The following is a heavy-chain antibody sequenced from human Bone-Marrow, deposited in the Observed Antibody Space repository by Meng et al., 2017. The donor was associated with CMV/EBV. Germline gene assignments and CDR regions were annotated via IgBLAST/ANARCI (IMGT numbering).Heavy chain of an antibody. CDR1: GGSISSGDYY. Sequence: LRLSCTVSGGSISSGDYYWSWIRQHPGKGLEWIGYIYYSGSTYYNPSLKSRVTISVDTSKIQLSLKLSSVTAADTSVYYCARCGDAFDIWGQGTMVTVSS. D-gene: IGHD6-25*01. J-gene: IGHJ3*02. CDR3: ARCGDAFDI. V-gene: IGHV4-30-4*08. CDR2: IYYSGST.